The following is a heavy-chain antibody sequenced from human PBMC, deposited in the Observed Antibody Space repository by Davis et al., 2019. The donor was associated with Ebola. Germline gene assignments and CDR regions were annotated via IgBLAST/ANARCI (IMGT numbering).Heavy chain of an antibody. CDR1: GRSSTTYW. CDR2: IYLDDSYT. J-gene: IGHJ5*02. D-gene: IGHD4-23*01. CDR3: AKLGPVDTSGFDP. V-gene: IGHV5-51*01. Sequence: GESLKISCKTSGRSSTTYWIAWVRQLPGKGLEWMGVIYLDDSYTKYNPSFQGQFTISADKSISTAYLQWTNLKTSDTAIYYCAKLGPVDTSGFDPWGQGTPVTVSS.